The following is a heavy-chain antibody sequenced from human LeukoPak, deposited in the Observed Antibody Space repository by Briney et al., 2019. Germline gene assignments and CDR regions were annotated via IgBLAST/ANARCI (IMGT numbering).Heavy chain of an antibody. D-gene: IGHD4-17*01. CDR1: GFTFSSYG. CDR3: ARTTVTSPFDY. J-gene: IGHJ4*02. CDR2: IWYDGSNK. Sequence: GSLRLSCAASGFTFSSYGMHWVRQAPGKGLEWVAVIWYDGSNKYYADSVKGRFTISRDNSKNTLYLQMNSLRAEDAAVYYCARTTVTSPFDYCGQGTLVTVSS. V-gene: IGHV3-33*01.